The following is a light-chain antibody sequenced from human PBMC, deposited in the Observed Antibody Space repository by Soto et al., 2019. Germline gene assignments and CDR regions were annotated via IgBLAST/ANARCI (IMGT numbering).Light chain of an antibody. CDR2: AVN. CDR1: SSDVGGYNY. Sequence: QSALTQPASVSGSPGQSTTISCTGTSSDVGGYNYVAWYQQHPGKAPKLMIYAVNSRPSGVSIRFSGSKSGNTASLTISGLQAEDEADYYCSSYTTISTLVVFGGGTKLTVL. V-gene: IGLV2-14*01. J-gene: IGLJ3*02. CDR3: SSYTTISTLVV.